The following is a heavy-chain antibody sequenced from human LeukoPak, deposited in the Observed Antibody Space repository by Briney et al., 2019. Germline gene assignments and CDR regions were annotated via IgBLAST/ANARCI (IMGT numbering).Heavy chain of an antibody. CDR2: ISAYNGNT. CDR1: GYTFTSYG. CDR3: ARVPKRLFWSGLLDY. D-gene: IGHD3-3*01. V-gene: IGHV1-18*01. J-gene: IGHJ4*02. Sequence: GASVKVSCKASGYTFTSYGISWVRQAPGQGLEWMGWISAYNGNTNYAQKLQGRVTMTTDTSTSTAYMELRSLRSDDTAVYYCARVPKRLFWSGLLDYWGQGTLVTVSS.